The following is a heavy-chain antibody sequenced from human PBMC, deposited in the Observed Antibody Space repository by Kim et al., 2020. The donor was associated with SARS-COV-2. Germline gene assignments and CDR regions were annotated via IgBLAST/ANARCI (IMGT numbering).Heavy chain of an antibody. CDR3: ARHAMTKDSLVWFDP. J-gene: IGHJ5*02. CDR1: GGSISSYY. V-gene: IGHV4-59*08. Sequence: SETLSLTCTVSGGSISSYYWSWIRQPPGKGLEWIGYIYYSGSTDYNPSLKSRVTISVDTSKNQFSLKLSSVTAADTAVYYCARHAMTKDSLVWFDPWGQGTLVTVSS. CDR2: IYYSGST. D-gene: IGHD4-17*01.